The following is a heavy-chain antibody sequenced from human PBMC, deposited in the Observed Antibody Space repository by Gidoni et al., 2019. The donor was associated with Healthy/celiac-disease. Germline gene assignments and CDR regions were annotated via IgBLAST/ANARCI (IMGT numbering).Heavy chain of an antibody. Sequence: QLQLQASGPGLVKPSETLSLTCTVPGASLSTTTYYWGWIRQPPGKGLEWLGNIYYSGSTYYNPSLKSRVTISIDTSKNQFSLKLISVTAADTAVYYCARPDSTNWFDPWGQGTLVTVSS. CDR1: GASLSTTTYY. D-gene: IGHD3-22*01. J-gene: IGHJ5*02. V-gene: IGHV4-39*01. CDR3: ARPDSTNWFDP. CDR2: IYYSGST.